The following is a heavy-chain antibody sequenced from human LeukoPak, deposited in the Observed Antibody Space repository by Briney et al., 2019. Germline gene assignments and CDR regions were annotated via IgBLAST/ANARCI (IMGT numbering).Heavy chain of an antibody. CDR1: GYSFTAYF. J-gene: IGHJ3*02. CDR3: ARLSTATRHWLAASDI. D-gene: IGHD6-19*01. CDR2: INPDAGDT. V-gene: IGHV1-2*06. Sequence: ASVKVSCKASGYSFTAYFLYWVRQAPGQGLEWMGRINPDAGDTNYAQTFQGRITMTRDTSISTAYMELSSLKSDDTAVYYCARLSTATRHWLAASDIWGQGTVVTVSS.